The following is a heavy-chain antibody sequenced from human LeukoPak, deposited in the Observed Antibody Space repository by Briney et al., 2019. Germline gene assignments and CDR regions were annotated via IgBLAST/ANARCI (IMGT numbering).Heavy chain of an antibody. CDR1: GFTFSSYS. CDR2: ISSSSSYI. D-gene: IGHD2-15*01. J-gene: IGHJ6*03. Sequence: GGSLRLSCAASGFTFSSYSMNWVRLAPGKWLEWDSSISSSSSYIYYADSVKGRFTISRDNSRHTLYLQMNSLRAEDTAIYYCAKNGDRGAYCSGGTCYPYYYYYMGVWGKGTTVTISS. V-gene: IGHV3-21*04. CDR3: AKNGDRGAYCSGGTCYPYYYYYMGV.